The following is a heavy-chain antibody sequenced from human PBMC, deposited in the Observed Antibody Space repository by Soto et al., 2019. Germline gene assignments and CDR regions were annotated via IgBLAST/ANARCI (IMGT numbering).Heavy chain of an antibody. CDR3: AKGWRQLVRDTYGMDV. CDR1: GFTFSTYG. J-gene: IGHJ6*02. D-gene: IGHD6-13*01. V-gene: IGHV3-30*18. CDR2: ISYDGSNK. Sequence: QVQLVESGGGVVQPGRSLRLSCAASGFTFSTYGMHWVRQAPGKGLEWVAVISYDGSNKYYADSVKSRFTISRDNSKNTLYLQMNSLRAEDTAVYYCAKGWRQLVRDTYGMDVWGQGTTVTVSS.